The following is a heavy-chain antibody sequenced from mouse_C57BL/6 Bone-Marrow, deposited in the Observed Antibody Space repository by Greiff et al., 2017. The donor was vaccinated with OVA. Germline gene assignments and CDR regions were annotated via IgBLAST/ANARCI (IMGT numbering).Heavy chain of an antibody. J-gene: IGHJ3*01. CDR1: GYTFTSYW. CDR2: INPSSGYT. CDR3: ASGSFAY. V-gene: IGHV1-7*01. D-gene: IGHD4-1*01. Sequence: QVQLKQAGADLAKPGPSFKLSCKASGYTFTSYWMHWVKQRPGQGLEWIGYINPSSGYTKYNQKFKDKATLTADKSSSTAYMQLSSLTYEDSAVYYCASGSFAYWGQGTLVTVSA.